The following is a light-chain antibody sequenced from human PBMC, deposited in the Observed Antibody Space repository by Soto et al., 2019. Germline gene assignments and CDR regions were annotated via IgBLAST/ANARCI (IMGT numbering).Light chain of an antibody. CDR3: QRYGNSQWT. CDR2: GAS. J-gene: IGKJ4*02. CDR1: ESVSSN. V-gene: IGKV3-15*01. Sequence: EIVMTQNRATLRRSRGERASRSCRASESVSSNLAWYQQKPGQAPRLLFYGASTRATDIPARFSGTGSGTDFTLTISRLEPEDFAVYYCQRYGNSQWTFGGGTKVDI.